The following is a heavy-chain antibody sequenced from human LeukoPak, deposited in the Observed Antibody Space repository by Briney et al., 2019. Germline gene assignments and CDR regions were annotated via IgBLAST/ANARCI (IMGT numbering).Heavy chain of an antibody. CDR2: ITWNSDSI. V-gene: IGHV3-9*01. J-gene: IGHJ6*03. Sequence: PGGSLRLSCAASGFTFDDYAMHWVRQAPGKGLEWVSSITWNSDSIGYADSVKGRFTISRDNAKNSLYLRMNSLRPEDTATYYCARHYYHRGEDYYYMDVWGKGTTVTISS. CDR1: GFTFDDYA. D-gene: IGHD3-22*01. CDR3: ARHYYHRGEDYYYMDV.